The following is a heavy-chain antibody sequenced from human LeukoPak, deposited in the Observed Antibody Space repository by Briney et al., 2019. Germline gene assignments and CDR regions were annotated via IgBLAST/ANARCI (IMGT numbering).Heavy chain of an antibody. CDR3: ARAFRERIRSFDI. D-gene: IGHD1-26*01. V-gene: IGHV4-59*01. J-gene: IGHJ3*02. CDR1: GGPITAYY. Sequence: PSETLSLTCTVSGGPITAYYWNWIRQPPGKGLEWIGDINHSGDTNYNPSLKSRVTISVDTSKNQFSLKLNSVTAADTAVYYCARAFRERIRSFDIWGQGTLVTVSS. CDR2: INHSGDT.